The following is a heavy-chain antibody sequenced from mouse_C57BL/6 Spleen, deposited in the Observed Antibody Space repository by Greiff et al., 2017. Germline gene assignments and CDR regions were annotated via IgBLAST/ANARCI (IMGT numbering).Heavy chain of an antibody. V-gene: IGHV1-50*01. CDR3: ARPITTVVAYYYAMDY. CDR2: IDPSDSST. D-gene: IGHD1-1*01. CDR1: GYTFTSYW. Sequence: QVQLQQPGAELVKPGASVKLSCKASGYTFTSYWMQWVKQRPGQGLEWIGEIDPSDSSTNYNQKFKGKATLTVDTSSSTAYMQLSSLTSEDSAVYYCARPITTVVAYYYAMDYWGQGTSVTVSS. J-gene: IGHJ4*01.